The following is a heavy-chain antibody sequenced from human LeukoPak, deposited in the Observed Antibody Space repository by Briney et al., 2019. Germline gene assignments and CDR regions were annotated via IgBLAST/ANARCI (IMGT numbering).Heavy chain of an antibody. Sequence: PGGSLRLSCVVSSGFTFNYYGMHRVRQAPGKRPEWLSFISFDGSKRFYGDSSKGRYTVSRDNSKNTLFLQMNSLRAEDTAIYYCAKDPKRGIATYFEYWGQGVLVTVSS. J-gene: IGHJ4*02. CDR2: ISFDGSKR. CDR3: AKDPKRGIATYFEY. CDR1: GFTFNYYG. D-gene: IGHD6-13*01. V-gene: IGHV3-30*18.